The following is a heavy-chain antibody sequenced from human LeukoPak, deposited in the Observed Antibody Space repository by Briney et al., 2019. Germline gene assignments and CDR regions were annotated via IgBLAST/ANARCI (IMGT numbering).Heavy chain of an antibody. V-gene: IGHV4-4*07. D-gene: IGHD2-15*01. CDR2: IYTSGST. CDR3: ARDPGYCSGGSCYGITSNYYYYGMDV. J-gene: IGHJ6*02. Sequence: SETLSLTCTVSGGSISSYYWSWIRQPAGKGLEWIGRIYTSGSTNYNPSLKSRVTMSVDTSKNQFSLKLSSVTAADTAVYYCARDPGYCSGGSCYGITSNYYYYGMDVWGQGTTVTVSS. CDR1: GGSISSYY.